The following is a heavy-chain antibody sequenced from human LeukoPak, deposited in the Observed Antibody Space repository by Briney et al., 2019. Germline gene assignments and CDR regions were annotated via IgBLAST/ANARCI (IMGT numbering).Heavy chain of an antibody. CDR3: ARFSIVGATDWFDP. CDR1: GGSISSYY. Sequence: PSETLSLTCTLSGGSISSYYWSWIRQPPGKGLEWIGCFYYSGNTKYNPSLKSRVTIAVDTSKNQFSLKLSSVTAADTAVYYCARFSIVGATDWFDPWGQGTLVTVSS. J-gene: IGHJ5*02. D-gene: IGHD1-26*01. V-gene: IGHV4-59*08. CDR2: FYYSGNT.